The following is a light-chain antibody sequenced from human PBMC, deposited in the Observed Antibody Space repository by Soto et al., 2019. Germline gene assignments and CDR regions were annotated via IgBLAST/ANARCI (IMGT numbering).Light chain of an antibody. CDR1: VSNIGRYS. Sequence: SALTQPPSASGTPGQRVTISCSGGVSNIGRYSVKWYQQVPGTAPKLLIYGSDQRPSGVPDRFSGSTSGTSASLAISGLHSEDEADYYCATWDDSLNGVIFGGGTKLTVL. V-gene: IGLV1-44*01. J-gene: IGLJ2*01. CDR2: GSD. CDR3: ATWDDSLNGVI.